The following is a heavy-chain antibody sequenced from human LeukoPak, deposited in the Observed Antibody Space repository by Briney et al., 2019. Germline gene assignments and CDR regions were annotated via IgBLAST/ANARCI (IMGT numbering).Heavy chain of an antibody. CDR1: GYTFISCA. CDR3: AREGYGAIDY. Sequence: GASVKVSCKASGYTFISCAIHWVRQAPGQRLEWMGWINTAKGNTRYSQKFQGRVTISRNTSASIAYMELSSLRSDDTAVYYCAREGYGAIDYWGQGTLVTVSS. J-gene: IGHJ4*02. CDR2: INTAKGNT. D-gene: IGHD2-15*01. V-gene: IGHV1-3*04.